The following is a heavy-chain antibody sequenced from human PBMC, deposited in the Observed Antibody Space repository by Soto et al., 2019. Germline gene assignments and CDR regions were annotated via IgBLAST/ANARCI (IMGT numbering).Heavy chain of an antibody. CDR3: AKDLFYYYDSSGYYPTDYYYGMDV. V-gene: IGHV3-30*18. J-gene: IGHJ6*02. CDR2: ISYDGSNK. CDR1: GFTFSSYG. Sequence: PGGSLRLSCAASGFTFSSYGMHWVRQAPGKGLEWVAVISYDGSNKYYADSVKGRFTISRDNSKNTLYLQMNSLRAEDTAVYYCAKDLFYYYDSSGYYPTDYYYGMDVWGQGTTVTVSS. D-gene: IGHD3-22*01.